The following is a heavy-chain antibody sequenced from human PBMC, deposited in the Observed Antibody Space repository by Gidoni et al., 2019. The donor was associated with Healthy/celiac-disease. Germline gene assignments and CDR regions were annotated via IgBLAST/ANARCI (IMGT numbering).Heavy chain of an antibody. CDR2: IYWNDDK. CDR3: ANVTYYDFWGGEEGSTYFDY. CDR1: AFSLSTSGVG. Sequence: QITLKESGPTLVQPTQTLTLICTFSAFSLSTSGVGAGWIRQPPGKALEWLALIYWNDDKRYSTSLKSRLTITKDTSKKQVVLTMTNKDPVDTATNYCANVTYYDFWGGEEGSTYFDYWGQGTLVTVSS. V-gene: IGHV2-5*01. J-gene: IGHJ4*02. D-gene: IGHD3-3*01.